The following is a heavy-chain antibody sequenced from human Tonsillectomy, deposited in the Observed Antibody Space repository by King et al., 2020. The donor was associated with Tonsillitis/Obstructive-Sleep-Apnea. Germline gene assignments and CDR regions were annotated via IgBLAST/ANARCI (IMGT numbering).Heavy chain of an antibody. J-gene: IGHJ4*02. CDR1: GFTFRSYD. CDR2: IWYDGSNK. CDR3: ARGYSRSSGSLDY. V-gene: IGHV3-33*01. Sequence: VQLVESGGGVVQPGRSLRLSCAASGFTFRSYDIHWVRQAPGKGPEWGAVIWYDGSNKYYADSVKGRFTISRDNSKNTLDLQMNSLRAEDTAVYYCARGYSRSSGSLDYWGQGTLVTVSS. D-gene: IGHD6-6*01.